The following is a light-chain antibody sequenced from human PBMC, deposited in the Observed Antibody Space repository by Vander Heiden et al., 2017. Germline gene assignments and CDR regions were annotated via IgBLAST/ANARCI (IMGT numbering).Light chain of an antibody. CDR1: IPNIGSNT. V-gene: IGLV1-44*01. Sequence: QSVLTQPPSASGTPGQRVTISCSGSIPNIGSNTVNWYQQLPGTAPKLHIYSNNQRPSGVPDRFSGSKSGTSASLAISGLQSEDEADYYCAAWDDSLNVVVLGGGTKLNGL. CDR3: AAWDDSLNVVV. CDR2: SNN. J-gene: IGLJ2*01.